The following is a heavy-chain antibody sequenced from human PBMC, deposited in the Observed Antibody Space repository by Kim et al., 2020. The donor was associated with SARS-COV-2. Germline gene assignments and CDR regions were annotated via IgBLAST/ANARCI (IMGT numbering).Heavy chain of an antibody. J-gene: IGHJ4*02. Sequence: IYYSSSNNYHPALKSRVTISVDTSKNQFSLKLSSVTAADTAVYYCARSFDYWGQGTLVTVSS. CDR3: ARSFDY. V-gene: IGHV4-59*08. CDR2: IYYSSSN.